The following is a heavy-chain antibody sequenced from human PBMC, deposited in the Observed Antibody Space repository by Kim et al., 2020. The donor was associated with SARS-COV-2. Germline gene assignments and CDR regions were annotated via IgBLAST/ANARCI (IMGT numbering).Heavy chain of an antibody. CDR2: IYYSGST. D-gene: IGHD6-19*01. J-gene: IGHJ5*02. CDR1: GGSISSSSYY. V-gene: IGHV4-39*07. CDR3: ARESKQWQPPQNWFDP. Sequence: SETLSLTCTVSGGSISSSSYYWGWIRQPPGKGLEWIGSIYYSGSTYYNPSLKSRVTISVDTSKNQFSLKLSSVTAADTAVYYCARESKQWQPPQNWFDPWGQGTLVTVSS.